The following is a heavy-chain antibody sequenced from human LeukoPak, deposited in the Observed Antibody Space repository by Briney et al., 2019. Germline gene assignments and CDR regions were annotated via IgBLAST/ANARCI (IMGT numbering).Heavy chain of an antibody. CDR3: AKGLGILYYYGTDV. V-gene: IGHV3-9*01. CDR1: GFTFDDYA. J-gene: IGHJ6*02. Sequence: GRSLRLSCAASGFTFDDYAMHWVRQAPGKGLEWVSGISWNSGSIGYADSVKGRFTISRDNAKNSLYLQMNSLRAEDTALYYCAKGLGILYYYGTDVWGQGTTVTVSS. CDR2: ISWNSGSI. D-gene: IGHD7-27*01.